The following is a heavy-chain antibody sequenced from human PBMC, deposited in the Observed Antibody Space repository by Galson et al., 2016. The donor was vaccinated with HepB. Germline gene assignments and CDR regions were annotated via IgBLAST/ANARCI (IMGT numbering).Heavy chain of an antibody. J-gene: IGHJ4*02. V-gene: IGHV3-15*01. D-gene: IGHD3-10*01. CDR2: IKSKSDGGTA. CDR1: GFTFRDSW. CDR3: STRCTSMRYHGSVF. Sequence: SLRLSCAASGFTFRDSWMTWVRQAPGKGLECVGRIKSKSDGGTADYAAPVKGRFTIPRDDSKQTLYLQMNSLESEDTAIYLCSTRCTSMRYHGSVFWGQGGRVTVSS.